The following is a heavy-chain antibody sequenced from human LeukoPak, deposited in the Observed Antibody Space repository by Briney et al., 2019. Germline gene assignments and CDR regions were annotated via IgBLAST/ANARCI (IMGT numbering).Heavy chain of an antibody. CDR1: GFTFSSSA. Sequence: GGSLRLSCAASGFTFSSSAMSWVRQAPGKGLEWVSAISSSGGSTDYTDSVKGRFTISRDNSKNTLYLQMNSLRAEDTAVYYCAKKMSITAACQVDYRGQGTLVTVSS. CDR3: AKKMSITAACQVDY. V-gene: IGHV3-23*01. CDR2: ISSSGGST. D-gene: IGHD1-20*01. J-gene: IGHJ4*02.